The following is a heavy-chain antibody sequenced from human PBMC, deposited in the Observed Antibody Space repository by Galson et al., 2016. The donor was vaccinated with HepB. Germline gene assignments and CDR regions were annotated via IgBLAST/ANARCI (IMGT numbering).Heavy chain of an antibody. Sequence: CAISGDSVSSNSAAWNWIRQSPSRGLEWLGRTCYKSKWHNDYAPSVKSRITIKPDTSKNLFSLQLHSVTPEDTAVYYCARGETAPATDWYFDLWGRGTLVTVSS. J-gene: IGHJ2*01. CDR2: TCYKSKWHN. CDR1: GDSVSSNSAA. V-gene: IGHV6-1*01. CDR3: ARGETAPATDWYFDL. D-gene: IGHD2-15*01.